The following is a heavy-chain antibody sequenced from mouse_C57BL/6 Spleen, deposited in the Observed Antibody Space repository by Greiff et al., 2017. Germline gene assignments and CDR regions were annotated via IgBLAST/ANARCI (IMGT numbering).Heavy chain of an antibody. J-gene: IGHJ4*01. V-gene: IGHV5-17*01. CDR2: ISSGSSTI. CDR1: GFTFSDYG. Sequence: EVQLVESGGGLVKPGGSLKLSCAASGFTFSDYGMHWVRQAPEKGLEWVAYISSGSSTIYYADKVQGRFTISRDNAKNTLFLQVHSLRSDDTAMYYCARGGYYSGSSPYAMDYWGQGTSVTVSS. CDR3: ARGGYYSGSSPYAMDY. D-gene: IGHD1-1*01.